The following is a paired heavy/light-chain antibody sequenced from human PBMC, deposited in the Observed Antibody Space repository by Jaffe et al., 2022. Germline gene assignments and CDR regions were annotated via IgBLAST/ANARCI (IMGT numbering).Heavy chain of an antibody. V-gene: IGHV1-2*02. CDR3: ARGAASGSGSYRGPRGNWFDP. J-gene: IGHJ5*02. D-gene: IGHD3-10*01. CDR1: GYTFTGYY. CDR2: INPNSGGT. Sequence: QVQLVQSGAEVKKPGASVKVSCKASGYTFTGYYMHWVRQAPGQGLEWMGWINPNSGGTNYAQKFQGRVTMTRDTSISTAYMELSRLRSDDTAVYYCARGAASGSGSYRGPRGNWFDPWGQGTLVTVSS.
Light chain of an antibody. Sequence: DIQMTQSPSSVSASVGDRVTITCRASQGISSWLAWYQQKPGKAPKLLIYAASSLQSGVPSRFSGSGSGTDFTLTISSLQPEDFATYYCQQANSFPLTFGQGTKLEIK. CDR1: QGISSW. CDR2: AAS. J-gene: IGKJ2*01. V-gene: IGKV1D-12*01. CDR3: QQANSFPLT.